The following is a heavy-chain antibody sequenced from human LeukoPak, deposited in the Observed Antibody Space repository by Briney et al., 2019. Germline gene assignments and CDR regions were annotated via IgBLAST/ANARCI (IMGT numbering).Heavy chain of an antibody. D-gene: IGHD1-26*01. J-gene: IGHJ6*03. Sequence: SETLSLTCAVYGGSFSGYYWNWIRQPPGKGLEWIGEINHSGSTNYNPSLKSRVTISVDTSKNQFSLKLSSVTAADTAVYYCARRRSYYYYYYYMDVWGKGTTVTISS. CDR2: INHSGST. CDR3: ARRRSYYYYYYYMDV. V-gene: IGHV4-34*01. CDR1: GGSFSGYY.